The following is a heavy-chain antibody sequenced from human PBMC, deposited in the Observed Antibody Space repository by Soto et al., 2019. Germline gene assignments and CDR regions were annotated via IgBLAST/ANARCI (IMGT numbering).Heavy chain of an antibody. CDR1: GGSISSGGYS. D-gene: IGHD3-10*01. CDR2: IYHSGST. J-gene: IGHJ4*02. CDR3: ARAIGWFGELLGGYYFDY. V-gene: IGHV4-30-2*01. Sequence: QLQLQESGSGLVKPSQTLSLTCAVSGGSISSGGYSWSWIRQPPGKGLEWIGYIYHSGSTYYNPSPKSRVTISVARSKNQFSLKLSSVTAADTAVYYCARAIGWFGELLGGYYFDYWGQGTLVTVSS.